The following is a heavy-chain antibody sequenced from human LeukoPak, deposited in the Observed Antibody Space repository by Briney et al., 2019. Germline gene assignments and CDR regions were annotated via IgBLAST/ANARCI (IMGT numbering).Heavy chain of an antibody. CDR2: ISSSSSCI. CDR3: ARVADSSGPNDY. D-gene: IGHD3-22*01. CDR1: GFTFSSYS. V-gene: IGHV3-21*01. J-gene: IGHJ4*02. Sequence: PGGSLRLSCAASGFTFSSYSMNWVRQAPGKGLEWVSSISSSSSCINYADSVKGRFTISRDNAKNSLYLQMNSLRAEDTAVYYCARVADSSGPNDYCGQGTLVTVSS.